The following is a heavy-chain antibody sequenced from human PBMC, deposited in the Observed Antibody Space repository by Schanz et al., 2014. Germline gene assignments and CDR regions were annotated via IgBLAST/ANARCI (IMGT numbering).Heavy chain of an antibody. CDR2: VSPYSGDT. CDR3: ARENTAVAGMPRVMDV. D-gene: IGHD6-19*01. V-gene: IGHV1-2*06. CDR1: RYPFTAYY. Sequence: QVHLVQSGSEVKKPGASVKVSCKASRYPFTAYYMHWVRQAPGQGLEWMGRVSPYSGDTNYAQMVQGRVTMTTDTSISTAYMELSRLTSADTAVFFCARENTAVAGMPRVMDVWGQGTTVTVTS. J-gene: IGHJ6*02.